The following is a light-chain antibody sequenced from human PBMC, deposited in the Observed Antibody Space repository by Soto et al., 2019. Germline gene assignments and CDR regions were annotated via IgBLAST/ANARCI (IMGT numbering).Light chain of an antibody. J-gene: IGKJ1*01. Sequence: DIQLTQSPSFLSASVGDRVTITCRASQGISSYLAWYQQKPGTAPKLLIFAASTLQSGVPSRFSGSGSGTEFTLTISNLQPEDFATYYCQRLQTFGQGTRVEIK. CDR2: AAS. CDR1: QGISSY. CDR3: QRLQT. V-gene: IGKV1-9*01.